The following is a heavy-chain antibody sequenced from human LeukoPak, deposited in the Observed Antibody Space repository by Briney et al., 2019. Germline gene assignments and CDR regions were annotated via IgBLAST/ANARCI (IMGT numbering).Heavy chain of an antibody. CDR1: GFSFSSFE. CDR2: ISSRFDV. CDR3: ARSLSGFITDPFFDQ. D-gene: IGHD5-12*01. J-gene: IGHJ4*02. Sequence: PGGSLRLSCLVSGFSFSSFEMNWVRRAPGKGLEWVSYISSRFDVHYADSVKGRFTISRDNARDSLYLQMNSLTADDTAIYYCARSLSGFITDPFFDQWGQGALVTVSS. V-gene: IGHV3-48*03.